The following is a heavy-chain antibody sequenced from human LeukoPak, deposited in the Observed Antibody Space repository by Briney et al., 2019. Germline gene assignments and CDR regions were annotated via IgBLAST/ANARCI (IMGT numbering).Heavy chain of an antibody. CDR1: GFTFSSYW. CDR3: ARERSSGWSDY. V-gene: IGHV3-74*01. D-gene: IGHD6-19*01. J-gene: IGHJ4*02. CDR2: INLDGSST. Sequence: GGSLRLSCAASGFTFSSYWMHWVRQAPGKGLVWVSRINLDGSSTAYADSVKGRFTISRDNAKNTLYMQMNSLRAEDTAVYYCARERSSGWSDYWGQGTLVTVSS.